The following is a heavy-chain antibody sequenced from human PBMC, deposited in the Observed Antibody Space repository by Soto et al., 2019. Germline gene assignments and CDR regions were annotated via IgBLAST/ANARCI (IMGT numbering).Heavy chain of an antibody. V-gene: IGHV3-23*01. CDR3: AKGSVLTNSDAFDI. CDR1: GFTFSSYA. Sequence: GGSLRVSCAASGFTFSSYAMSWVGQAPGKGLEWVSDISGSGGSTYYADSVKGRFTISRDNSKNTLYLQMNSLRAEDTAVYYCAKGSVLTNSDAFDIWGQGTMVTVSS. J-gene: IGHJ3*02. D-gene: IGHD7-27*01. CDR2: ISGSGGST.